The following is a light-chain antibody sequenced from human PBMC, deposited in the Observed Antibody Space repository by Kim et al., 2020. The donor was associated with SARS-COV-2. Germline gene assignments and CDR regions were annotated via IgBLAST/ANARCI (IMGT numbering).Light chain of an antibody. CDR1: QSVSSN. CDR3: QQYNNWPLT. J-gene: IGKJ4*01. V-gene: IGKV3-15*01. Sequence: VSPRERATLSCRASQSVSSNLAWYQQKPGQAPRLLIYGASTRATGIPARFSGSGSGTEFTLTISSLQSEDFAVYYCQQYNNWPLTFGGGTKVEIK. CDR2: GAS.